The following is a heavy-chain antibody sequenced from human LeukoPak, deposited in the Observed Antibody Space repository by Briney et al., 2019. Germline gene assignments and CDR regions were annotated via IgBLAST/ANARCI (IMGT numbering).Heavy chain of an antibody. Sequence: PGGSLRLPCAASGFTFSSYGMHWVRQAPGKGLEWVAVISYDGSNKYYADSVKGRFTISRDNSKNTLYLQMNSLRAEDTAVYYCAKEALSGYSYGYWGNWGQGTLVTVSS. CDR2: ISYDGSNK. J-gene: IGHJ4*02. D-gene: IGHD5-18*01. V-gene: IGHV3-30*18. CDR3: AKEALSGYSYGYWGN. CDR1: GFTFSSYG.